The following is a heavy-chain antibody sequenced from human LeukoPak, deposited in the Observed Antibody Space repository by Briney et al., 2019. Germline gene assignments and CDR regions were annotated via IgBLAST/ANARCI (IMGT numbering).Heavy chain of an antibody. V-gene: IGHV3-15*01. Sequence: GGSLRLSCAASGFSFTDAWMSWVRQAPGKGLEWVGRITSKTDGGITDSAAPVKGRFTVSRDDSKNTLFLQMSSLRAEDTAVYYCASPYCSSTSCYLDAFDIWGQGTMVTVSS. CDR3: ASPYCSSTSCYLDAFDI. J-gene: IGHJ3*02. CDR1: GFSFTDAW. CDR2: ITSKTDGGIT. D-gene: IGHD2-2*01.